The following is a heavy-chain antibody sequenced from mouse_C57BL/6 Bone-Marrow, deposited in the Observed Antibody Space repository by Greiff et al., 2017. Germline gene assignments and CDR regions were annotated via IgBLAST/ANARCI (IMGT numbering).Heavy chain of an antibody. D-gene: IGHD3-2*02. CDR3: TRSGELRLPFAY. CDR2: IDPETGGT. V-gene: IGHV1-15*01. CDR1: GYTFTDYE. J-gene: IGHJ3*01. Sequence: QVQLQQSGAELVRPGASVTLSCKASGYTFTDYEMHWVKQTPVHGLEWIGAIDPETGGTAYNQKFKGKALLTADESSSTAYMELRSLTSEDSAVYYCTRSGELRLPFAYWGQGTLVTVSA.